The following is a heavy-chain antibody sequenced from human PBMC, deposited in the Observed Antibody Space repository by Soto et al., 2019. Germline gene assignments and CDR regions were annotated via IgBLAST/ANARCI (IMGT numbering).Heavy chain of an antibody. V-gene: IGHV4-30-2*01. CDR3: ARAVAPYLGTWFDP. CDR1: GGSISSGNSYS. Sequence: QLQLQESGSGLVKPSQTLSLTCAVSGGSISSGNSYSWSWIRQPPGKGLEWIGSISHTGSTSDNPSLKGRVTMSVDKSKNQFSLKLSSVTAADMAVYYCARAVAPYLGTWFDPWGKGTLVIVSS. D-gene: IGHD3-16*01. CDR2: ISHTGST. J-gene: IGHJ5*02.